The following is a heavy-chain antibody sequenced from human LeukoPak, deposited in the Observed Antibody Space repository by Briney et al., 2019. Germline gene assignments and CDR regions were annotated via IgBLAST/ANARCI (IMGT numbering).Heavy chain of an antibody. CDR1: GFTFSSYS. Sequence: GGSLRLSCAASGFTFSSYSMNWVRQAPGKGLEWVSSISSSSSCIYYADSVKGRFTISRDNAKNSLYLQMCSLRAEDTAVYYCARVSPYISGWYLYRSFDYSGQGTLVT. CDR3: ARVSPYISGWYLYRSFDY. J-gene: IGHJ4*02. D-gene: IGHD6-19*01. CDR2: ISSSSSCI. V-gene: IGHV3-21*01.